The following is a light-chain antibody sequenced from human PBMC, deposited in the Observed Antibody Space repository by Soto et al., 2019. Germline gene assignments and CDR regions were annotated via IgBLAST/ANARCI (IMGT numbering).Light chain of an antibody. CDR2: EGT. V-gene: IGLV2-23*01. CDR3: YSYAGENLYV. Sequence: QSVLTQPASVSASPGQSITIPCTGTSSDVGSYNLVSWFQQHPGKVPKLLIYEGTKRPSGLSDRFSGSKSGNTASLTISGLQAEDEADCYCYSYAGENLYVFGTGTKVTVL. J-gene: IGLJ1*01. CDR1: SSDVGSYNL.